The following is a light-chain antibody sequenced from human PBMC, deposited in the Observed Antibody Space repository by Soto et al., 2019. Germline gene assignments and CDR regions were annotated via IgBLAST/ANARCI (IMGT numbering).Light chain of an antibody. CDR1: QTISSW. Sequence: GDIGGIRSRASQTISSWLAWYQQKPGKAPKLLIYKASTLKSGVPSRFSGSGSGTESAYAISLRYRHYCATSLPIQGNWDSAALDRGTKVDIK. CDR2: KAS. V-gene: IGKV1-5*03. CDR3: IQGNWDSAA. J-gene: IGKJ1*01.